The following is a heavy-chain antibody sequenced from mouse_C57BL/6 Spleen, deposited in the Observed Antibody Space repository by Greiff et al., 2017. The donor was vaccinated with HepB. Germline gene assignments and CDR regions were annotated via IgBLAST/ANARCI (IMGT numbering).Heavy chain of an antibody. D-gene: IGHD2-4*01. CDR1: GYTFTSYW. CDR2: INPSSGYT. V-gene: IGHV1-7*01. J-gene: IGHJ2*01. Sequence: VQLQESGAELAKPGASVKLSCKASGYTFTSYWMHWVKQRPGQGLEWIGYINPSSGYTKYNQKFKDKATLTADKSSSTAYMQLSSLTYEDSAVYYCARESYDYGNYFAYWGQGTTLTVSS. CDR3: ARESYDYGNYFAY.